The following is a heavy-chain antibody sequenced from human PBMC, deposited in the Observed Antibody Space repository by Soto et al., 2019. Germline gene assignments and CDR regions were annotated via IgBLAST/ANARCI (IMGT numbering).Heavy chain of an antibody. CDR1: KSIFTGYG. Sequence: GSLRLSCAASKSIFTGYGMHWVRQTPCKGLEWVAVIWYDGSNKYYADSVKGRFTISRDNSKNTLYLQMNSLRAEDTAVYYCARVDGSSWIDYYYYGMDVWGQGTTVTVSS. CDR3: ARVDGSSWIDYYYYGMDV. J-gene: IGHJ6*02. V-gene: IGHV3-33*01. D-gene: IGHD6-13*01. CDR2: IWYDGSNK.